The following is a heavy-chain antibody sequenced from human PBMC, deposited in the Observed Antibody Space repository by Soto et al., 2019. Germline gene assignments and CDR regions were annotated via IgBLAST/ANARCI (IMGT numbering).Heavy chain of an antibody. V-gene: IGHV1-69*01. CDR1: GGTFSSYA. Sequence: QVQLVQSGAEVKKPGSSVKVSCKASGGTFSSYAISWVRQAPGQGLEWMGGIIPIFGTANYAQKFQGRVTITADESTSTAYMELSSMRSEDTAVYYCAREVHYYSDSSGYYPAYFDYGGQGTLVTVSS. J-gene: IGHJ4*02. CDR3: AREVHYYSDSSGYYPAYFDY. CDR2: IIPIFGTA. D-gene: IGHD3-22*01.